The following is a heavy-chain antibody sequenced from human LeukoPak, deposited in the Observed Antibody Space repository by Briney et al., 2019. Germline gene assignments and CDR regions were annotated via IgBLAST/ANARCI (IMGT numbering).Heavy chain of an antibody. Sequence: GASVKVSCKASVYTFSEYDINGVRQAAGQGLEWVGWMRPKSGTSGFAHKFQGRVTIPRRTSISTAYMEMESLPSEDTAVYYCARGPPESTSSDYWGQGTLVTVSS. V-gene: IGHV1-8*03. CDR3: ARGPPESTSSDY. J-gene: IGHJ4*02. CDR2: MRPKSGTS. D-gene: IGHD2-2*01. CDR1: VYTFSEYD.